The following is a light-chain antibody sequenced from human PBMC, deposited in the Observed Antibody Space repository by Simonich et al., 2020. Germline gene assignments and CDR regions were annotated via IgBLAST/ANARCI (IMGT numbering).Light chain of an antibody. CDR3: MQSIQLPYT. CDR1: QSLVHSDGNTY. Sequence: DVVMTQSPLSLPVTLGQPASISCRSSQSLVHSDGNTYLNWIQQRTGQSPRRLIYKVSNRDSGVPDRFSGSGSGTDFTLKISRVEAEDVGVYYCMQSIQLPYTFGQGTKLEIK. V-gene: IGKV2-30*02. CDR2: KVS. J-gene: IGKJ2*01.